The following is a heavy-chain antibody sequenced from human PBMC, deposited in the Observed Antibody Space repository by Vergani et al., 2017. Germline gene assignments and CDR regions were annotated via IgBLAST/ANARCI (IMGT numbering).Heavy chain of an antibody. Sequence: QVKLQESGPGLVKPSETLSLTCTVPGASVNSYYWSRIRQPPGKGLEWMGYVSFRGDTLYDPSLKGRMTLSLNTSSNQFSLYLTSVTAADTAVYYCARSLIYYGAGSPDYWGQGTLVTVSS. V-gene: IGHV4-59*02. CDR2: VSFRGDT. J-gene: IGHJ4*02. CDR3: ARSLIYYGAGSPDY. D-gene: IGHD4/OR15-4a*01. CDR1: GASVNSYY.